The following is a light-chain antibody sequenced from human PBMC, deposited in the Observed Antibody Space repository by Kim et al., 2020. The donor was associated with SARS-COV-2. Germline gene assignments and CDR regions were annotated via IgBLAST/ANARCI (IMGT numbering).Light chain of an antibody. CDR2: DAS. V-gene: IGKV3-11*01. J-gene: IGKJ4*01. Sequence: ATLSVSPGERATLSCRASQSVSSYLAWYQQKPGQAPRLLIYDASNRATGIPARFSGSGSGTDFTLTISSLEPEDFAVYYCQQRSTLFGGGTKVEI. CDR1: QSVSSY. CDR3: QQRSTL.